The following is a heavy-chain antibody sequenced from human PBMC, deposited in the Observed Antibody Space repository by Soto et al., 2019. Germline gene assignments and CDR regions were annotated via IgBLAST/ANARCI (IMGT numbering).Heavy chain of an antibody. CDR2: ISYDGSNK. V-gene: IGHV3-30-3*01. J-gene: IGHJ4*02. Sequence: GGSLRLSCAASGFTFSSYAMHWVRQAPGKGLEWVAVISYDGSNKYYADSVKGRFTISRDNSKNTLYLQMNSLRAEDTAVYYCARDHPDEDGYNYPDYWGQGTLVTVSS. CDR1: GFTFSSYA. CDR3: ARDHPDEDGYNYPDY. D-gene: IGHD5-12*01.